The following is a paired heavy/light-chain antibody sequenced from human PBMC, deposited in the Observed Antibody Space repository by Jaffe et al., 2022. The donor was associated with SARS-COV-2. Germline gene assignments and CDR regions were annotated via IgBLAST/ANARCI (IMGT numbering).Light chain of an antibody. J-gene: IGKJ2*01. CDR3: QKYNSAPPT. V-gene: IGKV1-27*01. Sequence: DIQMTQSPSSLSASVGDRVTITCRASQGISNYLAWYQQKPGKVPKLLIYAASTLQSGVPSRFSGSGSGTDFTLTISSLQPEDVATYYCQKYNSAPPTFGQGTKLEIK. CDR1: QGISNY. CDR2: AAS.
Heavy chain of an antibody. J-gene: IGHJ4*02. CDR2: FDPEDGET. CDR1: GYTLTELS. D-gene: IGHD3-16*01. V-gene: IGHV1-24*01. Sequence: QVQLVQSGAEVKKPGASVKVSCKVSGYTLTELSMHWVRQAPGKGLEWMGGFDPEDGETIYAQKFQGRVTMTEDTSTDTAYMELSSLRSEDTAVYYCATATARRGLLVWALLDYWGQGTLVTVSS. CDR3: ATATARRGLLVWALLDY.